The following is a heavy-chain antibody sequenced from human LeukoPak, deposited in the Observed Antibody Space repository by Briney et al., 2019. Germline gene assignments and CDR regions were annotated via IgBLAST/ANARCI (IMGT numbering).Heavy chain of an antibody. CDR3: ARFIGSSGYYDY. CDR2: IYSTGIT. V-gene: IGHV4-59*01. Sequence: TPSETLSLTCTVSGGSISGYYWSWLGQPPGKGLELPGYIYSTGITDYNPSLTSRVTISVDTSKNQFSLKLSSVTAADTAVYYCARFIGSSGYYDYWGHGTLVTVPS. J-gene: IGHJ4*01. D-gene: IGHD3-22*01. CDR1: GGSISGYY.